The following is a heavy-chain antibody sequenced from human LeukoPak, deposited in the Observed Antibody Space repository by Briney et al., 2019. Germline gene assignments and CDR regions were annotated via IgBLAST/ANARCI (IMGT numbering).Heavy chain of an antibody. J-gene: IGHJ3*02. Sequence: SETLSLTSTVSGGSISSYYWSWIQQPAGKGLEWIGRIYTSGSTNYNPSLKSRVTMSVDTSKNQFSLKLSSVTAADTAVYYCARAPTIQYCSSTSCPGYAFDIWGQGTMVTVSS. D-gene: IGHD2-2*01. CDR1: GGSISSYY. V-gene: IGHV4-4*07. CDR3: ARAPTIQYCSSTSCPGYAFDI. CDR2: IYTSGST.